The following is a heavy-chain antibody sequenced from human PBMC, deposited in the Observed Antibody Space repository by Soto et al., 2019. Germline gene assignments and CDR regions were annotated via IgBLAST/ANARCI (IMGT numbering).Heavy chain of an antibody. CDR1: GGSISSYY. J-gene: IGHJ6*02. CDR3: ARTEQWLVLGGMDV. V-gene: IGHV4-59*01. D-gene: IGHD6-19*01. Sequence: SETLSLTCSVSGGSISSYYWSWIRQPPGKGLEWIGYIYYSGSTNYNPSLKSRVTISVDTSKNQFSLKLSSVTAADTAVYYCARTEQWLVLGGMDVWGQGTTVTVSS. CDR2: IYYSGST.